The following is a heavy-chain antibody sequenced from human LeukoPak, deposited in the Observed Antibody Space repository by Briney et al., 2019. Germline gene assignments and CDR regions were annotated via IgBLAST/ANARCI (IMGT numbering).Heavy chain of an antibody. Sequence: ASVKVSCKASGYTFTGYYMHWVRQAPGQGLEWMGWINPNSGGTNYALKFQGWVTMTRDTSISTAYMELSRLRSDDTAVYYCARSRSVAGYYLDYWGQGTLVTVSS. V-gene: IGHV1-2*04. CDR2: INPNSGGT. CDR3: ARSRSVAGYYLDY. D-gene: IGHD6-19*01. J-gene: IGHJ4*02. CDR1: GYTFTGYY.